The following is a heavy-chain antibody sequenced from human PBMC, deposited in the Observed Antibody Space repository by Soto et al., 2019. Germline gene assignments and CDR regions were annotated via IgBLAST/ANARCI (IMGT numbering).Heavy chain of an antibody. CDR1: GGTFSSYA. J-gene: IGHJ3*02. CDR2: IIPIFGTA. CDR3: ARSRGYHNAFDI. D-gene: IGHD5-18*01. V-gene: IGHV1-69*13. Sequence: ASVKVSCKASGGTFSSYAISWVRQAPGQGLEWMGGIIPIFGTANYAQKFQGRVTITADESTSTAYMELSSLRSEDTAVYYCARSRGYHNAFDIWGQGTMVTVSS.